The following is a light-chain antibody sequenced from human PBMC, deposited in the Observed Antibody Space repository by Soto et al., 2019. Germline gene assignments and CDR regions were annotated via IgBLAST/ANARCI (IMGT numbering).Light chain of an antibody. CDR3: SSYTSSSTWV. CDR2: DVS. J-gene: IGLJ3*02. Sequence: QSALTQPASVYGSAGQSIAISCTGTSSDVGGYNYVSWYQQHPGKTPNLMIYDVSNRPSGVSNRFSGSKSGNTASLTISGLQAEDEADYYCSSYTSSSTWVFGGGTKLTVL. V-gene: IGLV2-14*01. CDR1: SSDVGGYNY.